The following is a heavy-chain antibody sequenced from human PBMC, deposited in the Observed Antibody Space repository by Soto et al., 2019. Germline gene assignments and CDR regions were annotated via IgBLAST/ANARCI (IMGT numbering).Heavy chain of an antibody. CDR2: INSDGSST. CDR3: ATSRSYAPFDY. V-gene: IGHV3-74*01. Sequence: GGSLRLSCAASGITFSGYWMHWVRQAPGKGLVWVSRINSDGSSTSYADSVKGRFTISRDNAKNTLYLQMNSLRAEDTAVYYCATSRSYAPFDYWGQGTLVTVSS. D-gene: IGHD1-26*01. CDR1: GITFSGYW. J-gene: IGHJ4*02.